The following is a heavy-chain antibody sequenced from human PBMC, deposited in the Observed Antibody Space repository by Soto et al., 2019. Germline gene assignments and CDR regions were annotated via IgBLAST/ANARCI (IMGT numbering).Heavy chain of an antibody. Sequence: SETLSLTCTVSGGSISSYYWRWIRQPPGKGLEWIGYIYYSGSTNYNPSLKSRVTISVDTSKNQFSLKLSSVTAADTAVYYCARDRYYGMDVWGQGTTVTVS. V-gene: IGHV4-59*01. CDR1: GGSISSYY. CDR2: IYYSGST. J-gene: IGHJ6*02. CDR3: ARDRYYGMDV.